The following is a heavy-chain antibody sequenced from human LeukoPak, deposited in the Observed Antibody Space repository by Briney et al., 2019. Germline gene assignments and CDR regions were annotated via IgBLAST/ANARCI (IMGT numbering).Heavy chain of an antibody. Sequence: PSETLSLTCTVSGYSISSGYYWGWIRQPPGKGLEWIGSIYHSGSTYYNPSLKSRVTISVDTPKNQFSLKLSSVTAADTAVYYCAIAISTVAGGGTFDNWGQETLVTVSS. D-gene: IGHD6-19*01. CDR2: IYHSGST. CDR3: AIAISTVAGGGTFDN. J-gene: IGHJ4*02. V-gene: IGHV4-38-2*02. CDR1: GYSISSGYY.